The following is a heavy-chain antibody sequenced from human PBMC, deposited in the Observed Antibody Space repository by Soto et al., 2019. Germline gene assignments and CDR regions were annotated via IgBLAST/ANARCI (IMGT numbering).Heavy chain of an antibody. CDR1: GVSFSGNY. V-gene: IGHV4-34*01. CDR3: ARLYVD. Sequence: SETLSLTCAVYGVSFSGNYWSWVRQTPGRGLEWIGEINHRGTTNYNPSLKSRVTISVDTSKNQFSLKLRSVTAADTAVYYCARLYVDWGQGTLVTVSS. D-gene: IGHD3-10*02. CDR2: INHRGTT. J-gene: IGHJ4*02.